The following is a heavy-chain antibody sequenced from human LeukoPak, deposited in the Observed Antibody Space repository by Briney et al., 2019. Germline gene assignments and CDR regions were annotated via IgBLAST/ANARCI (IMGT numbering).Heavy chain of an antibody. CDR3: ARGPGDYFDY. Sequence: NPSETLSLTCTVSGGSISSSSYYWGWIRQPPGKGLERIGSIYYSGSTYYNPSLKSRVTVSVDTSKNQFSLKLRSVTAADTAVYYCARGPGDYFDYWGQGTLVTVSS. CDR1: GGSISSSSYY. V-gene: IGHV4-39*07. D-gene: IGHD7-27*01. CDR2: IYYSGST. J-gene: IGHJ4*02.